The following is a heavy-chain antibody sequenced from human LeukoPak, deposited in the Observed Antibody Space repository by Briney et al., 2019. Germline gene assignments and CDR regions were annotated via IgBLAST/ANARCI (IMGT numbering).Heavy chain of an antibody. Sequence: PGRSLRLSCAASGFTFVDYAMHWVRQAPGKGLEWVSGINWNGGHIGYADSVKGRFTISRDNAKNMLYLQMSSLRPEDTAVYYCAKDRGYGSGSYYHIDSWGQGTLVTVSS. CDR1: GFTFVDYA. CDR2: INWNGGHI. D-gene: IGHD3-10*01. J-gene: IGHJ4*02. CDR3: AKDRGYGSGSYYHIDS. V-gene: IGHV3-9*01.